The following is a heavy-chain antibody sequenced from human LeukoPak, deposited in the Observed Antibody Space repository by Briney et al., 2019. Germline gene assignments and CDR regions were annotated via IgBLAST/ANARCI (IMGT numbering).Heavy chain of an antibody. Sequence: GGSLRHSCAASGFTFSSYGMHWVRQAPGKGLEGVAVISYDGSNKYYADSVKGRFTISRDNPMNTLYLQMNSLRAEDTAVYYCAKDPAFVTYCGGDCYSLWGQGTLVTVSS. J-gene: IGHJ4*02. D-gene: IGHD2-21*02. V-gene: IGHV3-30*18. CDR3: AKDPAFVTYCGGDCYSL. CDR2: ISYDGSNK. CDR1: GFTFSSYG.